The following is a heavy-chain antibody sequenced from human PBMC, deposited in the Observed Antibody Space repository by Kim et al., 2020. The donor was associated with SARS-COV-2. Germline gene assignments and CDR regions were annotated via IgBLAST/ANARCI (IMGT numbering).Heavy chain of an antibody. CDR3: ASTPDYCSGGSCYFF. CDR2: IIPIFGTA. CDR1: GGTFSSYA. V-gene: IGHV1-69*13. Sequence: SVKVSCKASGGTFSSYAISWVRQAPGQGLEWMGGIIPIFGTANYAQKFQGRVTITADESTSTAYMELSSLRSEDTAVYYCASTPDYCSGGSCYFFWGQGTLVTVSS. D-gene: IGHD2-15*01. J-gene: IGHJ4*02.